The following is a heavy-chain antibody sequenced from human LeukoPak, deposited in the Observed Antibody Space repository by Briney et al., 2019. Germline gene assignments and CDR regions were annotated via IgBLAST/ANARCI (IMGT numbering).Heavy chain of an antibody. CDR1: GFSFSSSE. Sequence: GGSLRLSCAASGFSFSSSEMNWVRQVPGKGPEWVSHISRGGNTEYYADSVRGRFTVSRDNAKNLLYLQMNSLRDEDTAVYYCARDTVNGPFVISLDLWGQGALVTVSS. V-gene: IGHV3-48*03. J-gene: IGHJ5*02. D-gene: IGHD2-8*01. CDR2: ISRGGNTE. CDR3: ARDTVNGPFVISLDL.